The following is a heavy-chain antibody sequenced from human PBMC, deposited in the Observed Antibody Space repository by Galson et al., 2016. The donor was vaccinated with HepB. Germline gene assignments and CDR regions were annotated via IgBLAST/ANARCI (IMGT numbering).Heavy chain of an antibody. J-gene: IGHJ3*02. V-gene: IGHV1-46*01. CDR2: INPSESAT. CDR3: AMHYDSRGLSDSVYAFDI. CDR1: GYTFTSYY. Sequence: SVKVSCKASGYTFTSYYMTWVRQVPGQGLEFMGTINPSESATTYAQNFQGRVTMTRDTSTSTVYMDLSSLRSEDTAVYYCAMHYDSRGLSDSVYAFDIWGQGTMVTVSA. D-gene: IGHD3-22*01.